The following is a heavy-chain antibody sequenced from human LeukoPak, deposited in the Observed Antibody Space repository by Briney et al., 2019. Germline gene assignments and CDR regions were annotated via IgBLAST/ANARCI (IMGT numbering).Heavy chain of an antibody. D-gene: IGHD2-2*01. CDR3: ARAYNVCSSCYEDFDY. Sequence: GGSLRLSCAASGFTFSSFGMHWVRQAPGKGLEWVAVICYGGSNKYYADSVKGRFTISRDNSKNTVYLQMNSLRAEDTAVYYCARAYNVCSSCYEDFDYWGQGTLVTVSS. CDR1: GFTFSSFG. J-gene: IGHJ4*02. V-gene: IGHV3-33*01. CDR2: ICYGGSNK.